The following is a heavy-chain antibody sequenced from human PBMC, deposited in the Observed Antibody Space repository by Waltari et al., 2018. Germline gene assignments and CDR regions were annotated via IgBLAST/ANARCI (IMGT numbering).Heavy chain of an antibody. J-gene: IGHJ6*03. CDR3: AAGAVNSNYYYYYMDV. V-gene: IGHV1-58*01. Sequence: QMQLVQSGPKVKKPGTSVKVSSKATGFTVTSSAGQLVRQARGKRIEWIGWIVVGSGKTNSAQKFQERVTITSDMSTSTAYMELSSLRSEDTAVYYCAAGAVNSNYYYYYMDVWCKGTTVTVSS. D-gene: IGHD4-4*01. CDR2: IVVGSGKT. CDR1: GFTVTSSA.